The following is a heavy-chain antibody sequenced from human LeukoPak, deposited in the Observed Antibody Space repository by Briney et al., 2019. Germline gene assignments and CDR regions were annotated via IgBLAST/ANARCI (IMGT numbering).Heavy chain of an antibody. CDR3: ADELEQDYFDY. V-gene: IGHV1-69*04. CDR2: IITILDMA. CDR1: GGTFSSYA. Sequence: ASVTVSCKASGGTFSSYAISWVRQAPGQGLEWMGRIITILDMANYAQKFQGRVTITADKSTSTAYMELSSLRSEDTAVYYCADELEQDYFDYWGQGTLVTVSS. J-gene: IGHJ4*02. D-gene: IGHD1/OR15-1a*01.